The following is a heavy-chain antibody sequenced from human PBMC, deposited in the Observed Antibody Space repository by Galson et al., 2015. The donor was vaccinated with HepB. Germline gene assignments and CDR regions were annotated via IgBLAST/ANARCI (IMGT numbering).Heavy chain of an antibody. CDR3: ARVPPLTLDRTIYFDS. D-gene: IGHD3-3*01. J-gene: IGHJ4*02. Sequence: TLSLTCAVSGGSIFSGGFSWSWIRQAPGKGLEYIGYIYYTGSTYYSPSLKRRVSISLDTSKNQFSLKLTSVTAADTAVYYCARVPPLTLDRTIYFDSWGQGTLVTISS. CDR2: IYYTGST. CDR1: GGSIFSGGFS. V-gene: IGHV4-30-4*07.